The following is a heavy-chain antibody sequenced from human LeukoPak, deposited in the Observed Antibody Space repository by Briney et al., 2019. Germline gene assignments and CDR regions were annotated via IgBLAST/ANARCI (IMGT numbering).Heavy chain of an antibody. CDR3: ARVQYSSGWFAFDI. V-gene: IGHV4-59*01. D-gene: IGHD6-19*01. CDR2: IYYSGST. Sequence: PSETLSLTCTVSGGSISSYYWSWIRQPPGKGLEWIGYIYYSGSTNYNPSLKSRVTISVDTSKNQFSLKLSSVTAADTAVYYCARVQYSSGWFAFDIWGQGTMVTVSS. J-gene: IGHJ3*02. CDR1: GGSISSYY.